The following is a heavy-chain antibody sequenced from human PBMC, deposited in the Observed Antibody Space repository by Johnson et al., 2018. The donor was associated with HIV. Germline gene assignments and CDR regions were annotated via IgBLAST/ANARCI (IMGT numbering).Heavy chain of an antibody. CDR2: IGAAGDT. V-gene: IGHV3-13*01. CDR3: ARGVSSFSSSWLESYAFDI. J-gene: IGHJ3*02. D-gene: IGHD6-13*01. CDR1: GFTVSINY. Sequence: VQLVESGGGLIQPGGSLRLSCAASGFTVSINYMSWVRQAPGKGLEWVSVIGAAGDTYYRDSVKGRFTISRENAKNSLHLQMNNLRAGDTAVYYCARGVSSFSSSWLESYAFDIWGQGTMVTVSS.